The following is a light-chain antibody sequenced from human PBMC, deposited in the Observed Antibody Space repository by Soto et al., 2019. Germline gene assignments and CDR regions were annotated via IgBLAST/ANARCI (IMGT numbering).Light chain of an antibody. CDR1: SSNIGSGYD. V-gene: IGLV1-40*01. CDR2: GNN. CDR3: QSYDSTLSARYV. Sequence: QAVVTQPPSVSGAPGQTVTISCTGSSSNIGSGYDVHWYQQLPGTAPKLLIYGNNNRPSGVPDRFSGSKSGTSASLAISGLQAEDEADYYCQSYDSTLSARYVFGTGTKLTVL. J-gene: IGLJ1*01.